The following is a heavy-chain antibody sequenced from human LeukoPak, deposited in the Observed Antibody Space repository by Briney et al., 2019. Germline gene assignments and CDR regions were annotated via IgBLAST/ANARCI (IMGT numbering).Heavy chain of an antibody. CDR3: AKHHYDVYYYYAMDV. J-gene: IGHJ6*04. CDR2: ISDSGGST. Sequence: GGSLRLSCEASGFTFSTYGMSWVRQAPGKGLEWVSGISDSGGSTFYADSVEGRFTISRDNSKNTLYLQMSSLRAEDTAVYYCAKHHYDVYYYYAMDVWGKGTTVTVSS. D-gene: IGHD5-12*01. CDR1: GFTFSTYG. V-gene: IGHV3-23*01.